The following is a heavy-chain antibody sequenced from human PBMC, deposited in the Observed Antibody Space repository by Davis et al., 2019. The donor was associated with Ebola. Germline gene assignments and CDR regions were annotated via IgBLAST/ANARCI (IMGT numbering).Heavy chain of an antibody. D-gene: IGHD3-16*01. J-gene: IGHJ4*02. Sequence: PSETLSLTCTVSGVSISSHYWSWIRQPPGKRLAWLGSIYYTGSAYYNSSLNSRVTISVDTSKNQFSLKLSSLTAADTAMYYCAERGGSVWGQGTLVTVSS. CDR2: IYYTGSA. V-gene: IGHV4-59*11. CDR1: GVSISSHY. CDR3: AERGGSV.